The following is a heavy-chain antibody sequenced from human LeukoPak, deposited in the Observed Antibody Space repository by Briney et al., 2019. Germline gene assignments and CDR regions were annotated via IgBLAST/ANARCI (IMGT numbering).Heavy chain of an antibody. Sequence: GGSLRLSCAASGFTFSTYAMSWVRQAPGKGLEWVSVVSGTGGRTYYADSVKGRFTISRDNSKNTLYLQMNSLRAEDTAVYYCARDSATYYYDSSGSDYWGQGTLVTVSS. V-gene: IGHV3-23*01. CDR1: GFTFSTYA. CDR3: ARDSATYYYDSSGSDY. J-gene: IGHJ4*02. CDR2: VSGTGGRT. D-gene: IGHD3-22*01.